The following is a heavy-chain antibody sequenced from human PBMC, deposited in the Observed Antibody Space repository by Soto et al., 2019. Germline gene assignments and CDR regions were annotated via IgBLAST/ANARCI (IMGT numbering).Heavy chain of an antibody. CDR3: ARAKYSGSYFRTYGMDV. CDR1: GGTFSSYA. J-gene: IGHJ6*02. CDR2: IIPIFGTA. Sequence: QVQLVQSGAEVKKPGSSVKVSCKASGGTFSSYAISWVRQAPGQGLEWMGGIIPIFGTANYAQKFQGRVTITADESTSTAYMELSSVRSEDTAVYYCARAKYSGSYFRTYGMDVWGQGTTVTVSS. V-gene: IGHV1-69*01. D-gene: IGHD1-26*01.